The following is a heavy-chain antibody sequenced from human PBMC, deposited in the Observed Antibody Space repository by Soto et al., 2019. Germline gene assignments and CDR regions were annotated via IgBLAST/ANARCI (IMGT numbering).Heavy chain of an antibody. D-gene: IGHD6-6*01. CDR3: AKDIKYSSSSSFDY. CDR2: INGVGTYT. V-gene: IGHV3-74*01. J-gene: IGHJ4*02. Sequence: GGSLRLSCAASGFTFSNYWIHWVRQAPGKGPMWVSRINGVGTYTNYADSVRGRFSISRDNSENTVYLQMNSLRAEDTAVYYCAKDIKYSSSSSFDYWGQGTLVTVSS. CDR1: GFTFSNYW.